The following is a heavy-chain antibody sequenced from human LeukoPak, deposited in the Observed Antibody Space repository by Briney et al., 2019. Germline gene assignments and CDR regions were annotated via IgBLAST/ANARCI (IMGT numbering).Heavy chain of an antibody. CDR3: AGSYYAVGYFDY. J-gene: IGHJ4*02. V-gene: IGHV3-23*01. CDR1: GFTFSSYG. Sequence: GRSLRVSCAASGFTFSSYGMHWVRQAPGKGLEWVSAISGSVGSTYYADSVKGRFTISRDNSKNTLYLQMNSLRAEDTAVYYCAGSYYAVGYFDYWGQGTLVTVSS. D-gene: IGHD1-26*01. CDR2: ISGSVGST.